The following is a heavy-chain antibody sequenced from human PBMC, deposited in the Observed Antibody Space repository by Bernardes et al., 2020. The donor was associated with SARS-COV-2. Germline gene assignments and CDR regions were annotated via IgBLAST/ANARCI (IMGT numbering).Heavy chain of an antibody. CDR2: IYYSGST. CDR3: ARRIIASITIFGVARAGNCFDP. D-gene: IGHD3-3*01. V-gene: IGHV4-39*01. CDR1: GGSISSSSYY. Sequence: SETLSLTCTVSGGSISSSSYYWGWIRQPPGKGLEWIGRIYYSGSTYYNPSLKSRVTISVDTSKNQFSLKLSSVTAADTAVYYCARRIIASITIFGVARAGNCFDPWGQGTLVTVSS. J-gene: IGHJ5*02.